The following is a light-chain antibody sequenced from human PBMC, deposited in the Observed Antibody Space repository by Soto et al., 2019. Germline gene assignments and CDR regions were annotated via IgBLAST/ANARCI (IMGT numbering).Light chain of an antibody. Sequence: QSVLTQPRSVSGSPGQSVTISCTGTSSDVGGYNYVSWYQQHPGKAPKLMIYDVSKRPSGVPDRFSGSKSGNTATLTISGLQAEDEADYYCCSYAGSYTYVFGTETKLTVL. CDR2: DVS. V-gene: IGLV2-11*01. J-gene: IGLJ1*01. CDR1: SSDVGGYNY. CDR3: CSYAGSYTYV.